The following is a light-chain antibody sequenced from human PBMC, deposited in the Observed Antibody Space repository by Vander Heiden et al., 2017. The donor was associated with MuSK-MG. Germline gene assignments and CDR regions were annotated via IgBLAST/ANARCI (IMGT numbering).Light chain of an antibody. CDR3: QFYDSSLTGWV. J-gene: IGLJ3*02. CDR2: VNS. CDR1: SSNNGAGYD. Sequence: QSVLTRPPSVSGAPGQRVTISCTGSSSNNGAGYDVHWYQHLPGTAPKLLIYVNSNRPSGVPDRFSGSKSGTSASLAITGLQAEDEADYYCQFYDSSLTGWVFGGGTKLTVL. V-gene: IGLV1-40*01.